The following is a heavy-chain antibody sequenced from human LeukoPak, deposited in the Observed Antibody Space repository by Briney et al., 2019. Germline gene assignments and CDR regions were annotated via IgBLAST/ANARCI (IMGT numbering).Heavy chain of an antibody. V-gene: IGHV4-39*07. D-gene: IGHD5-18*01. CDR3: AREGTARYGLDY. CDR1: GGSISSSSYY. Sequence: SETLSLTCTVSGGSISSSSYYWGWIRQPPGKGLEWIGSIYYSGSTYYNPSLKSRVTMSVDTSKNQFSLKLSSVTAADTAVYYCAREGTARYGLDYWGQGTLVTVSS. CDR2: IYYSGST. J-gene: IGHJ4*02.